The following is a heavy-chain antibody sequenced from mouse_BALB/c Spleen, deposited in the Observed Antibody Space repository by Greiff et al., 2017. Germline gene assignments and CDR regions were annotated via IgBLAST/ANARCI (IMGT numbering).Heavy chain of an antibody. V-gene: IGHV2-6-7*01. Sequence: QVQLKESGPGLVAPSQSLSITCTVSGFSLTGYGVNWVRQPPGKGLEWLGMIWGDGSTDYNSALKSRLSISKDNTKSQVFLKMNSLQTDDTARYYCARYYYGSSYDYYAMDYWGQGTSVTVSS. D-gene: IGHD1-1*01. CDR1: GFSLTGYG. CDR2: IWGDGST. CDR3: ARYYYGSSYDYYAMDY. J-gene: IGHJ4*01.